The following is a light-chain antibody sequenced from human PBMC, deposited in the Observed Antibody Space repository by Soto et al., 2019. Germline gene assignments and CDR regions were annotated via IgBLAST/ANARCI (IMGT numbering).Light chain of an antibody. J-gene: IGKJ2*01. CDR1: QSFDSN. CDR3: QQYNDWPSMYT. CDR2: GAS. Sequence: EIVMTQSPATLSVSPGERATLSCRASQSFDSNLAWYQQKPGQAPRLLIFGASTRASSVPARFSGSGSGTEFTRTISSLQSEDFAVYYCQQYNDWPSMYTFGQGTKLEMK. V-gene: IGKV3-15*01.